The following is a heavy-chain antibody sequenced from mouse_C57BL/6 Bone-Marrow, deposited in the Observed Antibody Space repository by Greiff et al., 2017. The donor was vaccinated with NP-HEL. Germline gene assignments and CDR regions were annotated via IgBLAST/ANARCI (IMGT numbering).Heavy chain of an antibody. CDR3: ARPILLQSLFAY. D-gene: IGHD2-10*01. J-gene: IGHJ3*01. CDR2: ISNGGGST. Sequence: EVMLVESGGGLVQPGGSLKLSCAASGFTFSDYYMYWVRQTPEKRLEWVAYISNGGGSTYYPDTVKGRFPISRDNAKNTLYLQMSRLKSEDTAMYYCARPILLQSLFAYWGQGTLVTVSA. CDR1: GFTFSDYY. V-gene: IGHV5-12*01.